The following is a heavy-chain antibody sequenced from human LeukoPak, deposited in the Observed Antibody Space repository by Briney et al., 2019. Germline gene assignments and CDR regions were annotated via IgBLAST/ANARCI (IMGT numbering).Heavy chain of an antibody. D-gene: IGHD3-22*01. CDR3: AREERYYDSSGYYDAFDI. CDR1: GFTFSDYA. J-gene: IGHJ3*02. CDR2: ISGSDAGT. V-gene: IGHV3-23*01. Sequence: PGGSLRLSCAASGFTFSDYAMHWVRQAPGEGLEWVSAISGSDAGTYYADSVKGRLTISRDNAKNSLYLQMNSLRAEDTAVYYCAREERYYDSSGYYDAFDIWGQGTMVTVSS.